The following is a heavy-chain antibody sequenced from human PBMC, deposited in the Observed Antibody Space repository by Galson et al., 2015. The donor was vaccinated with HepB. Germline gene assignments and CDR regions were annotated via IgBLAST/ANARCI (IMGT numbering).Heavy chain of an antibody. Sequence: SLRLSCAASGFTFSSYAMSWVRQAPGKGLEWVSAISGSGGSIYDADSVKGRFTISRDNSKNTLYLQMNSLRAEDTAVYYCAKDHDYYDIFTGYGYFDYWGQGTLVTVS. J-gene: IGHJ4*02. CDR2: ISGSGGSI. CDR1: GFTFSSYA. D-gene: IGHD3-9*01. CDR3: AKDHDYYDIFTGYGYFDY. V-gene: IGHV3-23*01.